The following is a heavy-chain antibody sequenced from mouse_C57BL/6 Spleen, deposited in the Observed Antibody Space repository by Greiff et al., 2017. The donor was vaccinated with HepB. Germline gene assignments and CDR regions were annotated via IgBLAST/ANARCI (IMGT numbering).Heavy chain of an antibody. CDR2: ISSGSSTI. Sequence: EVQGVESGGGLVKPGGSLKLSCAASGFTFSDYGMHWVRQAPEQGLEWVAYISSGSSTIYYADTVKGRFTISRDNAKNTLFRQLTSLRSEDTAMYYCARSYCGSSYPFDYWGQGTTVTVSS. V-gene: IGHV5-17*01. CDR3: ARSYCGSSYPFDY. J-gene: IGHJ2*01. D-gene: IGHD1-1*01. CDR1: GFTFSDYG.